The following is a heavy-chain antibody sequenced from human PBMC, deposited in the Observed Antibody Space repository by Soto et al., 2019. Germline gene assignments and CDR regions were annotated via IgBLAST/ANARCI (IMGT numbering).Heavy chain of an antibody. Sequence: GESLKISCAASGFTFSSYWMHWVRQAPGKGLEWVSSISSSSSYIYYADSVKGRFTISRDNAKNSLYLQMNSLRAEDTAVYYCARDPFYSGSYIDYWGQGTLVTVSS. D-gene: IGHD1-26*01. CDR2: ISSSSSYI. V-gene: IGHV3-21*01. J-gene: IGHJ4*02. CDR1: GFTFSSYW. CDR3: ARDPFYSGSYIDY.